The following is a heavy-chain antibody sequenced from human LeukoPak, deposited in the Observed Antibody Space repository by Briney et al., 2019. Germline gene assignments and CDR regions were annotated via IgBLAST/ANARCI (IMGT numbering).Heavy chain of an antibody. V-gene: IGHV1-58*02. J-gene: IGHJ4*02. CDR1: GFTFTSSA. CDR3: AAIVSRGSSSSSYDY. CDR2: IVVGSGNT. D-gene: IGHD6-6*01. Sequence: SVKVSCKASGFTFTSSAMQWVRQARGQRLGWIGWIVVGSGNTNYAQKFQERVTITRDMSTSTAYMELSSLRSEDTAVYYCAAIVSRGSSSSSYDYWGQGTLVTVSS.